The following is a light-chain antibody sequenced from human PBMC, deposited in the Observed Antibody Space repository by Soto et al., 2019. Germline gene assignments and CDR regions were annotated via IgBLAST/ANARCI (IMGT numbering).Light chain of an antibody. Sequence: DVQLTQSPSTLPASVGDRVAITCQATQNIFNYLNWFQQRPGKAPQLLISDASHLEPGVPSRFSGQRSGTDFTLIINDLHPEDFATYFCQQYEDLPLTFGGGTRVEV. V-gene: IGKV1-33*01. J-gene: IGKJ4*01. CDR2: DAS. CDR1: QNIFNY. CDR3: QQYEDLPLT.